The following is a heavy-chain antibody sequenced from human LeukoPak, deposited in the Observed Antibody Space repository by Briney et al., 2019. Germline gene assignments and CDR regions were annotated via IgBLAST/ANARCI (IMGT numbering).Heavy chain of an antibody. CDR2: ISGSGGST. CDR1: GFTFSSYA. D-gene: IGHD1-26*01. V-gene: IGHV3-23*01. CDR3: ASLVVGAFDY. Sequence: GGSLRLSCAASGFTFSSYAMSWVRQAPGKGLEWVSAISGSGGSTYYTDSVKGRFTISRDNAKNSLYLQMNSLRAEDTAVYYCASLVVGAFDYWGQGTLVTVSS. J-gene: IGHJ4*02.